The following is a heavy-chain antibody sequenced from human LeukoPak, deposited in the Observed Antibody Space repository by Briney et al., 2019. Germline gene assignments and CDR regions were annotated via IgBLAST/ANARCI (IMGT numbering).Heavy chain of an antibody. Sequence: ASVKVSCKASGYTFTGYYMHWVRQAPGQGLEWMGWINPNSGGTNYAQKFQGWVTMTRDTSISTAYMELSSLRSEDTAVYYCATALAAGAFDIWGQGTMVTVSS. CDR2: INPNSGGT. CDR1: GYTFTGYY. CDR3: ATALAAGAFDI. J-gene: IGHJ3*02. V-gene: IGHV1-2*04. D-gene: IGHD6-19*01.